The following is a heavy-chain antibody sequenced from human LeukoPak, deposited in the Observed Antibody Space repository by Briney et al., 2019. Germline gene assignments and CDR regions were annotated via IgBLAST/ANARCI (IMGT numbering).Heavy chain of an antibody. J-gene: IGHJ6*03. D-gene: IGHD6-13*01. CDR1: GYTFTGYY. Sequence: ASVKVSCKASGYTFTGYYMHWVRQAPGQGLEWMGWINPNSGGTNYAQKFQGRVTMTRDTSISTAYMELSRLRSDDTAVYYCARKGIAAAGHYYYYYMDVWGKGTTVTVSS. CDR2: INPNSGGT. CDR3: ARKGIAAAGHYYYYYMDV. V-gene: IGHV1-2*02.